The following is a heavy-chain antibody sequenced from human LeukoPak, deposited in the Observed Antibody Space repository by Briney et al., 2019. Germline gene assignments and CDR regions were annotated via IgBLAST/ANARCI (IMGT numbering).Heavy chain of an antibody. J-gene: IGHJ4*02. CDR2: IYHSGST. Sequence: PSETLSLTCAVSGYSISSGYYWGWIRRPPGKGLEWIGSIYHSGSTYYNPSLKSRVTISVDTSKNQFSLKLSSVTAADTAVYYCARSPMVRGLTFDYWGQGTLVTVSS. V-gene: IGHV4-38-2*01. CDR1: GYSISSGYY. D-gene: IGHD3-10*01. CDR3: ARSPMVRGLTFDY.